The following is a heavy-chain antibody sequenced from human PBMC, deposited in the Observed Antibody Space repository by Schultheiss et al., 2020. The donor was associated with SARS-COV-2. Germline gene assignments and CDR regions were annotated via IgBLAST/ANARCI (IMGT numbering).Heavy chain of an antibody. V-gene: IGHV4-38-2*02. CDR1: GFSISNGYY. D-gene: IGHD3-22*01. CDR2: IYHSGQA. J-gene: IGHJ4*03. CDR3: VRVDYWYDSNDNPRGYFDN. Sequence: SETLSLTCIVTGFSISNGYYWGWIRQPPGKGLEWIAHIYHSGQASYNPSLRSRVTISVDTSKNHFSLNLNSMTAADTALYYCVRVDYWYDSNDNPRGYFDNWGQGALVTVSS.